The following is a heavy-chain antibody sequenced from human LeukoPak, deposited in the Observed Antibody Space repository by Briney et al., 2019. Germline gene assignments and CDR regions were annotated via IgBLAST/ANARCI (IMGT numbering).Heavy chain of an antibody. CDR3: ARDPQEEEWFDP. CDR1: GYTFTSYD. J-gene: IGHJ5*02. V-gene: IGHV1-2*02. CDR2: INPNSGGT. Sequence: GSVKVSCKASGYTFTSYDINWVRQAPGQGLEWMGWINPNSGGTNYAQKFQGRVTMTRDTSISTAYMELSRLRSDDTAVYYCARDPQEEEWFDPWGQGTLVTVSS.